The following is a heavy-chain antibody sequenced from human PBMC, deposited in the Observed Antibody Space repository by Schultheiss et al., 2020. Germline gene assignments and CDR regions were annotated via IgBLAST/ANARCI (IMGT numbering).Heavy chain of an antibody. V-gene: IGHV3-48*02. J-gene: IGHJ5*02. CDR1: GFTFSSYA. CDR3: ARAPAVAGETNWFDP. CDR2: ISSSSSTI. Sequence: GESLKISCAASGFTFSSYAMHWVRQAPGKGLEWVSYISSSSSTIYYADSVKGRFTISRDNAKNSLYLQMNSLRDEDTAVYYCARAPAVAGETNWFDPWGQGTVVTVSS. D-gene: IGHD6-19*01.